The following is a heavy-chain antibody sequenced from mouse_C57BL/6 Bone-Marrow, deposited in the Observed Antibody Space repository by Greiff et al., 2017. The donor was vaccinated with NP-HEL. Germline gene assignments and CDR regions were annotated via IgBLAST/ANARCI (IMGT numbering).Heavy chain of an antibody. Sequence: QVQLQQSGAELARPGALVKLSCKASGYTFTSYGISWVKQRTGQGLEWIGEIYPRSGNTYYNEKFKGKATLTADKSSSTAYMELRSLTSEDSAVYFCARAGGLLRPDYWGQGTTLTVSS. CDR2: IYPRSGNT. CDR3: ARAGGLLRPDY. V-gene: IGHV1-81*01. D-gene: IGHD1-2*01. J-gene: IGHJ2*01. CDR1: GYTFTSYG.